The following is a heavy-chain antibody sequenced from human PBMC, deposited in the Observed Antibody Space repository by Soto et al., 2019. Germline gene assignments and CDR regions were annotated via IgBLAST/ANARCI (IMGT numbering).Heavy chain of an antibody. CDR1: GASFSTYY. J-gene: IGHJ5*02. CDR3: LGWLNENWVAP. V-gene: IGHV4-34*02. Sequence: QVKPQQWGAGLLKPSETLSLTCAVYGASFSTYYWSWIRQSPGKGLAWIGEIKHSGSPIYNPSLKSRSSMSVDTSKKEFYLKLSSVTAADAAVYYCLGWLNENWVAPWGQGSLVTVSS. D-gene: IGHD6-19*01. CDR2: IKHSGSP.